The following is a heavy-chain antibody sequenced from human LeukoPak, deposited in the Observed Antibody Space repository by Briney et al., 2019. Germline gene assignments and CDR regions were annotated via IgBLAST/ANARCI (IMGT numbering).Heavy chain of an antibody. CDR2: INAGNGNT. J-gene: IGHJ5*02. Sequence: ASVKVSCKTSGYTFSNSGLHWVRQAPGQSFEWMGWINAGNGNTKYSQKFQDRLTITRDTSASTVYMELNSLKSEDTAMYYCARGRGLIGTSRFDPWGQGTLVIVSS. CDR3: ARGRGLIGTSRFDP. D-gene: IGHD3-10*01. V-gene: IGHV1-3*01. CDR1: GYTFSNSG.